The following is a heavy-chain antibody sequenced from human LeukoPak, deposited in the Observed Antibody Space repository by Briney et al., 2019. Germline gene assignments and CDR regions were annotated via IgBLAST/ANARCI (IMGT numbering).Heavy chain of an antibody. J-gene: IGHJ4*02. V-gene: IGHV4-61*01. Sequence: SETLSLTCTVSGGSISSSSYYWSWIRQPPGKGLECIGYIYYNGNTNYSPSLKSRVAISIDTSKNQFSLKLNSVTAADTAVYYCARSGFYGSHPFDYWGQGSLVTVSS. CDR2: IYYNGNT. D-gene: IGHD2/OR15-2a*01. CDR1: GGSISSSSYY. CDR3: ARSGFYGSHPFDY.